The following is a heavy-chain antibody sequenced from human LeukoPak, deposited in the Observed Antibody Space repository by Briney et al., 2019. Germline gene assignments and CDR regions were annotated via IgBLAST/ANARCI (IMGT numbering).Heavy chain of an antibody. CDR3: ARGDYAFDL. V-gene: IGHV3-74*01. CDR1: GFTFSSYW. Sequence: PGGSLRLSCAASGFTFSSYWMHWVRQVPGKGLVWVSRVSSDGSGTSYADSVKGRFTISRDNAKNTLYLQMNSVRAEDTAVYYCARGDYAFDLWGQGTMVTASS. CDR2: VSSDGSGT. J-gene: IGHJ3*01. D-gene: IGHD2-21*01.